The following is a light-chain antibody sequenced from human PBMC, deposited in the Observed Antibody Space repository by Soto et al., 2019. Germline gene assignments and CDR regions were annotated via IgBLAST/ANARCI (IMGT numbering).Light chain of an antibody. J-gene: IGLJ3*02. CDR3: SAFAATNAFEVL. V-gene: IGLV2-8*01. CDR1: SRDVGAYNY. Sequence: QSALTHPPSVFGSPGQSVTISCTGTSRDVGAYNYVSWYQKYPGKAPKLMIHEVNQRPSGVPARFSGSKSGNTASLTVYGLQTEDEADYYCSAFAATNAFEVLFGGGTKVTVL. CDR2: EVN.